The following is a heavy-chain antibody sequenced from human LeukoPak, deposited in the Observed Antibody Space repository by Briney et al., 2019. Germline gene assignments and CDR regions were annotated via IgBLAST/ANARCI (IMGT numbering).Heavy chain of an antibody. CDR3: ARGPPGNRYSNYVFGY. CDR1: GGSFSGYY. D-gene: IGHD4-11*01. V-gene: IGHV4-34*01. CDR2: INHSGST. J-gene: IGHJ4*02. Sequence: PSETLSLTCAVYGGSFSGYYWSWIRQPPGKGLEWIGEINHSGSTNYNPSLKSRVTISVDTSKNQFSLKLSSVTAADTAVYYCARGPPGNRYSNYVFGYWGQGTLVTVSS.